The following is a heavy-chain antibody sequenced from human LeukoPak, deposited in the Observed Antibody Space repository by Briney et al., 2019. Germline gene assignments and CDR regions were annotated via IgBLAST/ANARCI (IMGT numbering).Heavy chain of an antibody. Sequence: GGSRRLSCAASGFAFSSYWMSWVRQAPGKGLEGVANIKQDGSEKYYVDSAKGRFTISRDNAKNSLYLQMNSLRADDTAVYYCARAGRSYYGSGSYYNHWGQGTLVTVSS. V-gene: IGHV3-7*01. CDR1: GFAFSSYW. CDR2: IKQDGSEK. CDR3: ARAGRSYYGSGSYYNH. D-gene: IGHD3-10*01. J-gene: IGHJ5*02.